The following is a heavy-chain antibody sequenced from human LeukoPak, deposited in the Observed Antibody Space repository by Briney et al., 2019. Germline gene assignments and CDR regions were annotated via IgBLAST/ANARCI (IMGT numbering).Heavy chain of an antibody. CDR1: GYSFTTYW. CDR3: ARHEGSGSYYSY. D-gene: IGHD1-26*01. Sequence: ESLKSSCKGSGYSFTTYWIAWVRQMPGRGLEWMGIISPDDSEIRYSPSFRGQVTISADKSTSTAYLQWSRLKASDTAIYYCARHEGSGSYYSYWGQGTLVTVSS. V-gene: IGHV5-51*01. J-gene: IGHJ4*02. CDR2: ISPDDSEI.